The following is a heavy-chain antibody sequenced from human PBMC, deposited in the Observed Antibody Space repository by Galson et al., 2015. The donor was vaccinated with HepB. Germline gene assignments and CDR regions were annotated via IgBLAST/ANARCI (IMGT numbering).Heavy chain of an antibody. CDR3: ARANDSSGFES. Sequence: ETLSLTCSVSGGSMRSHYWNWIRQPPGKGLEWIGFIYYSGTTSYNPSLKSRVTVSVDTSRNQFSLKLRSVTAADTAVYFCARANDSSGFESWGQGTLV. J-gene: IGHJ4*02. D-gene: IGHD3-22*01. CDR1: GGSMRSHY. CDR2: IYYSGTT. V-gene: IGHV4-59*11.